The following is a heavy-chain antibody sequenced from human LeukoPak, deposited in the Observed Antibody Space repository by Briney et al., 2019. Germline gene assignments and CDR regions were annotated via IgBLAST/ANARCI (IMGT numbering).Heavy chain of an antibody. CDR3: ARSPTMTTNKNCFDP. D-gene: IGHD4-17*01. V-gene: IGHV4-59*01. Sequence: PSETLSLTCTVSGGSINSYYWIWIRQPPGKGLEWIGYIYYNGNTDYNPSLKSRVTISVHTSKNQFSLKLSSVTAADTAVYYCARSPTMTTNKNCFDPWGQGTLVTVSS. J-gene: IGHJ5*02. CDR2: IYYNGNT. CDR1: GGSINSYY.